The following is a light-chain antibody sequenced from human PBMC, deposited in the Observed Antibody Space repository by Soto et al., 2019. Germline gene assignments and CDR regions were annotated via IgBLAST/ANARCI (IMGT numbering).Light chain of an antibody. Sequence: DIQLTQSPSFLSASVGDRVTITCRASQGIASFLAWYQQKPGKAPNLLIYAASTLHSGVPSRFSGSRSGTEFTLTISSLQPEDFATDFCQQLNTYPRTFGQGTRLEIK. CDR3: QQLNTYPRT. CDR1: QGIASF. V-gene: IGKV1-9*01. J-gene: IGKJ5*01. CDR2: AAS.